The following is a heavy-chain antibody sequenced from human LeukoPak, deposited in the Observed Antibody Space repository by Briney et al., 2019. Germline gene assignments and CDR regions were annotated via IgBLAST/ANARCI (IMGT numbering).Heavy chain of an antibody. CDR1: GYSFTSYW. J-gene: IGHJ5*02. Sequence: MHGESLKISCKGSGYSFTSYWIGWVRQMPGKGLEWMGIIYPGDSDTRYSPSFQGQVTISADKSISTAYLQWSSLNASDTAMYYCARARVDTAMVFPWGQGTLVTVSS. CDR3: ARARVDTAMVFP. CDR2: IYPGDSDT. V-gene: IGHV5-51*01. D-gene: IGHD5-18*01.